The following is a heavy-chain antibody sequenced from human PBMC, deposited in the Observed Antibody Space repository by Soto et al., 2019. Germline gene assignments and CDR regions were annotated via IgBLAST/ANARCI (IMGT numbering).Heavy chain of an antibody. CDR1: GGTFSSYA. D-gene: IGHD3-10*01. CDR3: ARGAGSYYNRYFDY. CDR2: IIPIFGTA. J-gene: IGHJ4*02. V-gene: IGHV1-69*01. Sequence: QVQLVQSGAEVKKPGSSVKVSCKASGGTFSSYAISWVRQAPGQGLEWMGGIIPIFGTANYAQKFQGRVTITADESTSTAYMELSSLRSEETAVYYCARGAGSYYNRYFDYWGQGTLVTVSS.